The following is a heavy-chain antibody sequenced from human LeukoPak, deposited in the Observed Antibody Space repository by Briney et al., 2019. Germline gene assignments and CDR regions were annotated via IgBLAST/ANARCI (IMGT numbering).Heavy chain of an antibody. Sequence: TGGSLRLSCAASGFPFSMYSMNWVRQAPGKGLEWVSYISSAGDSIYYADSVKGRFTISRDEAKNSLYLQMGSLRPEDTALYYCVKDKHRDGYTYGVYDSWGQGTLITVSS. CDR2: ISSAGDSI. J-gene: IGHJ5*01. CDR3: VKDKHRDGYTYGVYDS. CDR1: GFPFSMYS. D-gene: IGHD5-12*01. V-gene: IGHV3-48*01.